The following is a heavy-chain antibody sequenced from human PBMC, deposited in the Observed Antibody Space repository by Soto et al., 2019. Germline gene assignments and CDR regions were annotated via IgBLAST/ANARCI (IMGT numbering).Heavy chain of an antibody. V-gene: IGHV4-31*03. CDR1: GGSISSGGYY. D-gene: IGHD2-2*01. CDR3: AASPNADFFDY. Sequence: QVQLQESGPGLVTPSQSLSLTCTVSGGSISSGGYYWRWIRQHPGRGLEWIGHISFSGNTDYNPSLESRVAISLDTPRTRFALKLSSVTAADTAVYYCAASPNADFFDYLGQGALVTVSA. J-gene: IGHJ4*02. CDR2: ISFSGNT.